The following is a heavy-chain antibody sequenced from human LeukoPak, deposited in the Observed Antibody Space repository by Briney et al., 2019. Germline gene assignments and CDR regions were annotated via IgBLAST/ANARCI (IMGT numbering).Heavy chain of an antibody. CDR3: ASGWRNLHDLDY. CDR1: GGSISNYY. V-gene: IGHV4-30-4*01. Sequence: PSETLSLTCTLSGGSISNYYWSWIRQPPGKGLEWIGYIYYSGSTYYNPSLKSRVTISVDTSKNQFSLKLSSVTAADTAVYYCASGWRNLHDLDYWGQGTLVTVSS. J-gene: IGHJ4*02. CDR2: IYYSGST. D-gene: IGHD6-19*01.